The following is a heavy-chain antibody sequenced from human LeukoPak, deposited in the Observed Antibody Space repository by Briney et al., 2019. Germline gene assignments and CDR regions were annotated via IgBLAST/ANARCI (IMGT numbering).Heavy chain of an antibody. J-gene: IGHJ4*02. CDR3: AGRTRGRPLGSGSLNY. CDR1: GGSISSYY. Sequence: PSETLSLTCTVSGGSISSYYWSWIRHPPGKGLEWIGEINHSGSTNYNPSLKSRVTISVDTSKNQFSLKLSSVTAADTAVYYCAGRTRGRPLGSGSLNYWGQGTLVTVSS. D-gene: IGHD3-10*01. CDR2: INHSGST. V-gene: IGHV4-34*01.